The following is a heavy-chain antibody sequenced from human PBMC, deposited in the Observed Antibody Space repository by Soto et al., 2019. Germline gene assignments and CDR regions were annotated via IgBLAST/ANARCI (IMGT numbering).Heavy chain of an antibody. Sequence: QVQLVESGGGVVQPGRSLRLSCAASGFTFSSYGMHWVRQAPGKGLEWVAVIWYDGSNKYYADSVKGRFTISRDNSKNTLYLQMNSLRAEDTAVYYCARGSRKICSSTSCYDLANFDYWGQGTLVTVSS. J-gene: IGHJ4*02. CDR3: ARGSRKICSSTSCYDLANFDY. CDR2: IWYDGSNK. D-gene: IGHD2-2*01. V-gene: IGHV3-33*01. CDR1: GFTFSSYG.